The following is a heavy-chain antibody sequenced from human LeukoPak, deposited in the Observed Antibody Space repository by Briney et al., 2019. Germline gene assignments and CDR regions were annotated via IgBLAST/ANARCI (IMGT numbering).Heavy chain of an antibody. D-gene: IGHD5-24*01. CDR3: ARRSTHREVRWLQSSDNAFDI. Sequence: SETLSLTCTVSGGSISPYYWSWIRQSPGKGLEWIGYIYYSGNTYYNPSLKSRVTISVDTSKNQFSLKLSSVTAADTAVYYCARRSTHREVRWLQSSDNAFDIWGQGTMVTVSS. J-gene: IGHJ3*02. V-gene: IGHV4-59*12. CDR2: IYYSGNT. CDR1: GGSISPYY.